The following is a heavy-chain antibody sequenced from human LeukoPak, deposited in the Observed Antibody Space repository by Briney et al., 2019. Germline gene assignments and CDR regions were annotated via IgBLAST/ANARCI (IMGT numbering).Heavy chain of an antibody. Sequence: GASVKVSCKASGYTFTSYDINWVRQATGQGLEWMGWMNPNSGNTGYAQKFQGRVTITRNTSVSTAYMELSSLRSEDTAVYYCARVPNNYYYYYMDVWGKGTTVTVSS. CDR3: ARVPNNYYYYYMDV. V-gene: IGHV1-8*03. J-gene: IGHJ6*03. CDR1: GYTFTSYD. CDR2: MNPNSGNT.